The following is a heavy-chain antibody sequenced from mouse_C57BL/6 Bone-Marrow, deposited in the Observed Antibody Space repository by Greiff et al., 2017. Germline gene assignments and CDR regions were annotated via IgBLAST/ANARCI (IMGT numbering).Heavy chain of an antibody. J-gene: IGHJ1*03. D-gene: IGHD1-1*01. Sequence: VQLQQSGPGLVQPSQSLSITCTVSGFSLTSYGVHWVRQSPGKGLEWLGVIWSGGSTDYNAAFISRLSISKDNSKSQVFFKMNSLQADDTAIYYCAGNRDTTVVAPLDVWGTGTTVTVSS. CDR2: IWSGGST. CDR1: GFSLTSYG. V-gene: IGHV2-2*01. CDR3: AGNRDTTVVAPLDV.